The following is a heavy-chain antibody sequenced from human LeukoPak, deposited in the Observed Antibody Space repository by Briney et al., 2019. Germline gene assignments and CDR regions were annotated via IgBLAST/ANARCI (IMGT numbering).Heavy chain of an antibody. CDR3: ATPTGYCSGGSCLQFDY. V-gene: IGHV3-53*01. J-gene: IGHJ4*02. CDR2: IYSGGST. D-gene: IGHD2-15*01. CDR1: GFTVSSNY. Sequence: GGSLRLSCAASGFTVSSNYMSWVRQAPGKGLEWVSVIYSGGSTYYADSVKGRFTISRDNSKNTLYLQMNSLRAEDTAVYYCATPTGYCSGGSCLQFDYWGQGTLVTVSS.